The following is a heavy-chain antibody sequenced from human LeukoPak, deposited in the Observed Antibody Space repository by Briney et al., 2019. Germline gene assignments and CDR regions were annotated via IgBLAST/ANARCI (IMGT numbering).Heavy chain of an antibody. D-gene: IGHD1-26*01. J-gene: IGHJ5*02. V-gene: IGHV5-51*01. CDR2: IWPGDSDT. Sequence: GESLKISCKISGYDFTTYWIGWVRPMPGKGLECMGTIWPGDSDTRYSPSFQGQVTISADKTISTVYLQWSSLKVSDTAIYYCARRGRGDWFDPWGQGTLVTVSS. CDR3: ARRGRGDWFDP. CDR1: GYDFTTYW.